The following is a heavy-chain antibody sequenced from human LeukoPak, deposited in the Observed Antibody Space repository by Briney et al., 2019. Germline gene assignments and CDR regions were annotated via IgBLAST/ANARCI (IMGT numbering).Heavy chain of an antibody. Sequence: SETLSLTCAVYGGSFSGYYWSWIRQPPGKGLEWIGEINHSGSTNYNPSLKSRVTISVDTSKNQFSLKLSSVTAADTAVYYCARERGITMIRSHRWFDPWGQGTLVTVSS. D-gene: IGHD3-22*01. V-gene: IGHV4-34*01. J-gene: IGHJ5*02. CDR3: ARERGITMIRSHRWFDP. CDR2: INHSGST. CDR1: GGSFSGYY.